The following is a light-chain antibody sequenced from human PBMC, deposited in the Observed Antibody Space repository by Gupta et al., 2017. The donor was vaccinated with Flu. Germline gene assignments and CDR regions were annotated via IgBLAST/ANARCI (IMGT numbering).Light chain of an antibody. CDR2: DDN. V-gene: IGLV1-44*01. J-gene: IGLJ1*01. CDR3: AAWDDSVSDYV. CDR1: RSTIGSNT. Sequence: RIITSCSGSRSTIGSNTVNWYHQYPVASPKLLIYDDNQRPSGVPDRFSGSRSGTAASLSVSGLQPEDEADYYCAAWDDSVSDYVFAAGTKVTVL.